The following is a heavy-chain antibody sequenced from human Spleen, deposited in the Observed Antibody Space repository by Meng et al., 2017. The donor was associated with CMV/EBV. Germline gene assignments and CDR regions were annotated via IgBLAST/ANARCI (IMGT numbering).Heavy chain of an antibody. CDR3: ARESPYCSSTSCYYFDY. J-gene: IGHJ4*02. D-gene: IGHD2-2*01. CDR1: YPFTSYA. Sequence: YPFTSYAMNWVRQAPGQGLAWMGWINTNTGNPTYAQGFTGRFVFSLDTSVSTAYLQISSLKAEDTAVYYCARESPYCSSTSCYYFDYWGQGTLVTVSS. V-gene: IGHV7-4-1*02. CDR2: INTNTGNP.